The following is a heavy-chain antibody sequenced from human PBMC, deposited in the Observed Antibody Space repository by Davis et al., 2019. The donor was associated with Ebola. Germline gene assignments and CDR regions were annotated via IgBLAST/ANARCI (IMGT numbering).Heavy chain of an antibody. CDR1: GYTFTNYG. CDR3: ARAQFPTTSDH. V-gene: IGHV1-18*04. J-gene: IGHJ4*02. Sequence: AASVKVSCKASGYTFTNYGITWVRQAPGQGLEGMGWINPHNGNTNYAQNVQGRVIMTSDTATTTAYMEVGSLRSDDTAVYYCARAQFPTTSDHWGQGTLVTVSS. CDR2: INPHNGNT. D-gene: IGHD1-1*01.